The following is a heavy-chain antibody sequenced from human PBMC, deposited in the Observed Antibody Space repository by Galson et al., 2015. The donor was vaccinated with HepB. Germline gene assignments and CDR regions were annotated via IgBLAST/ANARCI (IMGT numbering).Heavy chain of an antibody. CDR3: ARGGDYDYIWGSYRYEYFQH. J-gene: IGHJ1*01. D-gene: IGHD3-16*02. CDR1: GGTFSSYA. CDR2: IIPILGIA. V-gene: IGHV1-69*10. Sequence: SVKVSCKASGGTFSSYAISWVRQAPGQGLEWMGGIIPILGIANYAQKFQGRVTITADKSTSTAYMELSSLRSEDTAVYYCARGGDYDYIWGSYRYEYFQHWGQGTLVTVSS.